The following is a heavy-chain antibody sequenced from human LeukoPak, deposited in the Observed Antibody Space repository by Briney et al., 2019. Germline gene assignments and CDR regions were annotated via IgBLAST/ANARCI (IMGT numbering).Heavy chain of an antibody. J-gene: IGHJ4*02. Sequence: ASVKVSCKASGYTFTSYGISWVRQAPGQGLEWMGWISAYNGNTNYAQKLQGRVTMTTDTSTSTAYMELRSLRSDDTAVYYCARQLTTATILTPFDYWGQGTLVTVSS. V-gene: IGHV1-18*01. CDR2: ISAYNGNT. CDR1: GYTFTSYG. CDR3: ARQLTTATILTPFDY. D-gene: IGHD4-11*01.